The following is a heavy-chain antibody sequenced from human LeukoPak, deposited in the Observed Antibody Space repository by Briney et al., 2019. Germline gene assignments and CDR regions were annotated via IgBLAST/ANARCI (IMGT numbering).Heavy chain of an antibody. V-gene: IGHV4-59*01. CDR3: ARDSITGTLPFDI. CDR2: IYNSGST. D-gene: IGHD1-20*01. J-gene: IGHJ3*02. CDR1: GGSISSYY. Sequence: SETLSLTCTVSGGSISSYYWSWNRQPPGKGLEWIGYIYNSGSTDYNPSLKSRVTISIDTSKNQLSLKLSSVTAADTAVYYCARDSITGTLPFDIWGQGTMVTVSS.